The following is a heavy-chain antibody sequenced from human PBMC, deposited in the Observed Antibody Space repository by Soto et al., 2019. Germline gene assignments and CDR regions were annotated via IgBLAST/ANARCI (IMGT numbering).Heavy chain of an antibody. J-gene: IGHJ6*02. D-gene: IGHD1-1*01. Sequence: EVQLVESGGGFVQPGMSLRLSCAVSGFTFDDYAMHWVRQAPGKGLEWVSGISWNSNNIGYADSVKGRFIVSRNNAKNSLFLKMNSLRPEDTAIYYCARVPYTNFGGYYYRMDVWGQGTTVTVSS. CDR2: ISWNSNNI. V-gene: IGHV3-9*01. CDR1: GFTFDDYA. CDR3: ARVPYTNFGGYYYRMDV.